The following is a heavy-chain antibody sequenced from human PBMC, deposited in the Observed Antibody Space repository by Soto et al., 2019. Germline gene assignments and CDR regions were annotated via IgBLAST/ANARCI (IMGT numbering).Heavy chain of an antibody. J-gene: IGHJ5*02. CDR1: GGSFSGYY. CDR2: INHSGST. D-gene: IGHD6-13*01. V-gene: IGHV4-34*01. CDR3: ARGASWYGYGGNWFDP. Sequence: QVQLQEWGAGLLKPSETLSLTCAVYGGSFSGYYWSWIRQPPGKGLEWIGEINHSGSTNYNPSLKSRVTISVDTSKNQFSLKLSSVTAAYTAVYYCARGASWYGYGGNWFDPWGQGTLVTVSS.